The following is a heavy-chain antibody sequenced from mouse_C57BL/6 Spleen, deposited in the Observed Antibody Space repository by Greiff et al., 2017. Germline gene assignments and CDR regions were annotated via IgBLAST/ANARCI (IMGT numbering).Heavy chain of an antibody. V-gene: IGHV5-6*01. CDR1: GFTFSSYG. CDR2: ISSGGSYT. Sequence: EVQVVESGGDLVKPGGSLKLSCAASGFTFSSYGMSWVRQTPDKRLEWVATISSGGSYTYYPDSVKGRFTISRDNAKNTLYLQMSSLKSEDTAMYYCARHGAYDYDAGYYAMDYWGQGTSVTVSS. CDR3: ARHGAYDYDAGYYAMDY. J-gene: IGHJ4*01. D-gene: IGHD2-4*01.